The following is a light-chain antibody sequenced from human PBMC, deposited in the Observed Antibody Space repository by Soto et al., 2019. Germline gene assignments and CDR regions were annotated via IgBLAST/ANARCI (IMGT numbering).Light chain of an antibody. Sequence: QSVLTQPPSASGTPGQRVTISCSGSNSNIGSNTVNWYQQLPGTAPKLLIYYDNLRPSGVPDRISGSKSGTSASLAISGLHSDHEADYYCAAWDDSLNGRVFGTGTKLTVL. CDR2: YDN. J-gene: IGLJ1*01. V-gene: IGLV1-44*01. CDR3: AAWDDSLNGRV. CDR1: NSNIGSNT.